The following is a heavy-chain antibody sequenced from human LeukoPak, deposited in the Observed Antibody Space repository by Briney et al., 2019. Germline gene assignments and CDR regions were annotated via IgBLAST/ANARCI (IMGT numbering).Heavy chain of an antibody. CDR1: GYSISSGYY. CDR2: IYHSGST. J-gene: IGHJ4*02. D-gene: IGHD2-8*01. CDR3: ARIPCTNGVCWVGYFDY. Sequence: SETLSLTCTVSGYSISSGYYWGWIRQPPGKGLEWIGSIYHSGSTYYNPSLKSRVTISVDTSKNQFSLKLSSVTAADTAVYYCARIPCTNGVCWVGYFDYWGQGTLVTVSS. V-gene: IGHV4-38-2*02.